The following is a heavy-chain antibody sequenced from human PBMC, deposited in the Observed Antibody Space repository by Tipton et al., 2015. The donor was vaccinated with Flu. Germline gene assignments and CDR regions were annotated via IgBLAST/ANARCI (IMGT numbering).Heavy chain of an antibody. V-gene: IGHV4-61*02. CDR1: GGSISDGNYF. J-gene: IGHJ4*02. D-gene: IGHD3-3*01. CDR3: ARDWSGYYLYYFDH. Sequence: TLSLTCTVSGGSISDGNYFWNWIRQPAGQGLEWIGRIHTSGTTYYKPSLKSRVTISVDTSRNLFSLNVRSVTAADTAVYYCARDWSGYYLYYFDHWGQGTLVTVSS. CDR2: IHTSGTT.